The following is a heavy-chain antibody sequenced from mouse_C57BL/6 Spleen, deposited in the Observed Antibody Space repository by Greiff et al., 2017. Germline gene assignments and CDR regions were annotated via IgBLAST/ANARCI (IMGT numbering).Heavy chain of an antibody. D-gene: IGHD1-1*01. CDR3: ARPGNYYGSSYWFAY. Sequence: EVLLVESGGGLVKPGGSLKLSCAASGFTFSDYGMHWVRQAPEQGLEWVAYISRGSSTIYYADTVKGRFTISRDNAKNTLFLQMTSLRSEDTAMYYCARPGNYYGSSYWFAYWGKGTMVTVSA. CDR1: GFTFSDYG. J-gene: IGHJ3*01. CDR2: ISRGSSTI. V-gene: IGHV5-17*01.